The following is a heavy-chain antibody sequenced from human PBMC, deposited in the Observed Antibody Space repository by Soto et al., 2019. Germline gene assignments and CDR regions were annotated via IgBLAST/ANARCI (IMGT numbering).Heavy chain of an antibody. J-gene: IGHJ4*02. V-gene: IGHV4-59*01. CDR2: IYYSGST. CDR3: ARRGGYRDYYFDY. D-gene: IGHD3-22*01. Sequence: SETLSLTCTVSGGSISSYYWSWIRQPPGKGLEWIGYIYYSGSTNYNPSLKSRVTISVDTSKNQFSLKLSSVTAADTAVYYCARRGGYRDYYFDYWGQGTLVTVSS. CDR1: GGSISSYY.